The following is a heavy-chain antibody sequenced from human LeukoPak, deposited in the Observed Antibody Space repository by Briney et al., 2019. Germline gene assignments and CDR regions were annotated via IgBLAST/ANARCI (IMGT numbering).Heavy chain of an antibody. J-gene: IGHJ6*03. CDR2: INHSGST. CDR3: ARESGVSRGSMRYMDV. CDR1: GGSFSGYY. Sequence: SETLSLTCAVYGGSFSGYYWSWIRQPPGKGLEWIGEINHSGSTNYNPSLKSRVTISVDTSKNQFSLKLSSVTAADTAVYYCARESGVSRGSMRYMDVWGKGTTVTVSS. D-gene: IGHD2-8*01. V-gene: IGHV4-34*01.